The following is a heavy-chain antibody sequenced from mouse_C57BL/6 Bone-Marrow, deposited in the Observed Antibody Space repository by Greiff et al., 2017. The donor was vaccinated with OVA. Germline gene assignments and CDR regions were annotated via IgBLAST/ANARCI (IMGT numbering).Heavy chain of an antibody. Sequence: EVQLVESGGGLVQPGGSLKLSCAASGFTFSDYGMAWVRQAPRKGPEWVAFISNLAYSIYYADTVTGRFTISRGNAKNTLYLEMSSLRSEDTAMYYCARVLPPYYFDYWGQGTTLTVSS. CDR1: GFTFSDYG. D-gene: IGHD1-1*01. CDR2: ISNLAYSI. V-gene: IGHV5-15*01. CDR3: ARVLPPYYFDY. J-gene: IGHJ2*01.